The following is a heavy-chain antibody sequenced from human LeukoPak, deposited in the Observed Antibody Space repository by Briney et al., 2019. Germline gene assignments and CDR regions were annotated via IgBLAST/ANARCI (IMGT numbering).Heavy chain of an antibody. CDR2: IRASAGST. CDR3: AKGGYTSYFDY. CDR1: GFTVSSNY. D-gene: IGHD2-2*02. J-gene: IGHJ4*02. Sequence: QSGGSLRLSCAASGFTVSSNYMSWVRQAPGKGLQWVSTIRASAGSTFYADSVEGRFTISRDNSKNTLYLQMNSLRADDTAVYYCAKGGYTSYFDYWGQGTLVTVYS. V-gene: IGHV3-23*01.